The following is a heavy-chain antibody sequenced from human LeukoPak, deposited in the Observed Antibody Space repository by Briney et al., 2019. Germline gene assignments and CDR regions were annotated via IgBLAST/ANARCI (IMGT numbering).Heavy chain of an antibody. CDR2: IIPIFGTA. D-gene: IGHD2-8*01. CDR3: ASGAYAISRAFDY. V-gene: IGHV1-69*05. Sequence: ASVKVSCKASGGTFSSYAISWVRQAPRQGLEWMGGIIPIFGTANYAQKFQGRVTITTDESTSTAYMELSSLRSEDTAVYYCASGAYAISRAFDYWGQGTLVTVSS. J-gene: IGHJ4*02. CDR1: GGTFSSYA.